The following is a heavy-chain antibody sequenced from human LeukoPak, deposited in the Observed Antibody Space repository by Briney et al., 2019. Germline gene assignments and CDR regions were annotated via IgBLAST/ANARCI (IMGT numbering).Heavy chain of an antibody. CDR3: ARAYSSSWYRVVTFDY. Sequence: PSETLSLTCTVSGGSISSYYWSWIRQPPGKGLEWIGYIHYSGSTNYNPSLKSRVTISVDTSKNQFSLKLSSVTAADTAVYYCARAYSSSWYRVVTFDYWGQGTLVTVSS. V-gene: IGHV4-59*01. J-gene: IGHJ4*02. CDR1: GGSISSYY. CDR2: IHYSGST. D-gene: IGHD6-13*01.